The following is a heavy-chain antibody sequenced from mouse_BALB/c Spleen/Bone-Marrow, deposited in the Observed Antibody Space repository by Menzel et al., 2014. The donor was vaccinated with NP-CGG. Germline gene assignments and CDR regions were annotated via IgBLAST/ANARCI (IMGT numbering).Heavy chain of an antibody. CDR2: ISSGGRYT. D-gene: IGHD1-2*01. V-gene: IGHV5-9-4*01. Sequence: EVKLVESGEGLVKPGGSLKLSCAASGFTFSSYVMSWVRQSPEKRLEWVAEISSGGRYTYYPDTVTGRFTISRDNAKNTLYLEMSSLRSEDTAMYYCTRDQFITTATRAMDYWGQGTSVTVSS. CDR3: TRDQFITTATRAMDY. J-gene: IGHJ4*01. CDR1: GFTFSSYV.